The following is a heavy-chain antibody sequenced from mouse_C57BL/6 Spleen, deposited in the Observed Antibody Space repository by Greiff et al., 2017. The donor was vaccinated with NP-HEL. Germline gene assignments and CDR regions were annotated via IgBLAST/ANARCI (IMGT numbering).Heavy chain of an antibody. D-gene: IGHD1-1*01. V-gene: IGHV1-50*01. CDR3: ARTRTTVVAGDY. J-gene: IGHJ2*01. Sequence: QVQLKQPGAELVKPGASVKLSCKASGYTFTSYWMQWVKQRPGQGLEWIGEIDPSDSYTNYIQKFKGKATLTVDTSSSTAYMQLSSLTSEDSAVYYCARTRTTVVAGDYWGQGTTLTVSS. CDR1: GYTFTSYW. CDR2: IDPSDSYT.